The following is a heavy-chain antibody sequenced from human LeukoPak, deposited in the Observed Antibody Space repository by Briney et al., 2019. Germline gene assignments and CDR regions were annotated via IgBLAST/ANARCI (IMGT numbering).Heavy chain of an antibody. J-gene: IGHJ4*02. D-gene: IGHD1-26*01. CDR3: ARDPEWGAYLDY. Sequence: GGSLGLSCAASGLPFSSYWMHWVGKAQGKGMVWVSRINSDGSGTTYADSVEGRFTISRDDAKNSLYLQMNSLRAEDTAVYYCARDPEWGAYLDYWGQGTLVTVSS. CDR1: GLPFSSYW. V-gene: IGHV3-74*03. CDR2: INSDGSGT.